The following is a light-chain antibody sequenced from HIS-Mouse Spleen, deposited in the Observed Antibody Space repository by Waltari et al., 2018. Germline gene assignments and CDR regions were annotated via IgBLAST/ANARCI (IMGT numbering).Light chain of an antibody. CDR2: EVI. V-gene: IGLV2-18*01. CDR3: SLYTSSSTFEV. J-gene: IGLJ3*02. Sequence: QSALTQPPSVSGSPGQSVTISCTGTSSDVGSYNRVSWYQQPPGTAPKLMIYEVINRPSGVPDRFSGSKSGNTASLTISGLQAEDEADYYCSLYTSSSTFEVFGGGTKLTVL. CDR1: SSDVGSYNR.